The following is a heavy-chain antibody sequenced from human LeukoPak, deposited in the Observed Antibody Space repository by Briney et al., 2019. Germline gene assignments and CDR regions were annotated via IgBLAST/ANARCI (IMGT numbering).Heavy chain of an antibody. D-gene: IGHD5-18*01. CDR3: ARGAVDTAMVSDY. J-gene: IGHJ4*02. CDR2: IYDSGST. Sequence: SETLSLTCTVSGGSISSYYWSWIRQPPGKGLESIGYIYDSGSTNYNPSLKSRVTISLDTSKNQFSLKLNSVTAADTAVYYCARGAVDTAMVSDYWGQGTLVTVSS. CDR1: GGSISSYY. V-gene: IGHV4-59*01.